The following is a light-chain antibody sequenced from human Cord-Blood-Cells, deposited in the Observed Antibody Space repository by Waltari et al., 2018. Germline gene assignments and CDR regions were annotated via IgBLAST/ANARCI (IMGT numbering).Light chain of an antibody. CDR1: SSDVGGYNY. CDR2: DVS. Sequence: QSALTQPRSVSGSPGQSVTISCTGTSSDVGGYNYVSWYRQHPGKAPKLMIYDVSKRPSGAPDRFSGSKSGNTAALTISGLQAEDEADYYCCSYAGSYTWVFGGGTKLTVL. J-gene: IGLJ3*02. V-gene: IGLV2-11*01. CDR3: CSYAGSYTWV.